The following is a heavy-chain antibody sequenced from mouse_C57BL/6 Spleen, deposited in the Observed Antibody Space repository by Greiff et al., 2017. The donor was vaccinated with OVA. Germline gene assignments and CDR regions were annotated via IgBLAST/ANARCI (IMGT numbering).Heavy chain of an antibody. CDR1: GFTFSSYT. CDR2: ISGGGGNT. J-gene: IGHJ4*01. D-gene: IGHD2-2*01. CDR3: ARQGGYDGYYYAMDY. V-gene: IGHV5-9*01. Sequence: EVQRVESGGGLVKPGGSLKLSCAASGFTFSSYTMSWVRQTPEKRLEWVATISGGGGNTYYPDSVKGRFTISRDNAKNTLYLQMSSLRSEDTALYYCARQGGYDGYYYAMDYWGQGTSVTVSS.